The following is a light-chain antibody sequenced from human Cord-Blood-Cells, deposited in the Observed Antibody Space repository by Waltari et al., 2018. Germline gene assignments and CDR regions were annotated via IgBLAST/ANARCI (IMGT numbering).Light chain of an antibody. J-gene: IGKJ1*01. V-gene: IGKV1-39*01. Sequence: DIQMTQSPSSLSASVVDRVNITCRASQSISSYLNWYQQKPGKAPKLLIYAASSLQSGVPSRFSGSGSGTDFTLTISSLQPEDFATYYCQQSYSTPQTFGQGTKVEIK. CDR1: QSISSY. CDR2: AAS. CDR3: QQSYSTPQT.